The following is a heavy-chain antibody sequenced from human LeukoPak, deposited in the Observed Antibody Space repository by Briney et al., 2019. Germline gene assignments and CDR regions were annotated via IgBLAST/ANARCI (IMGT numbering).Heavy chain of an antibody. V-gene: IGHV4-30-4*01. J-gene: IGHJ5*02. CDR1: GGSISSGDYY. CDR2: IYYSGST. Sequence: SETLSLTCTVSGGSISSGDYYWSWIRQPPGKGLEWIGYIYYSGSTYYNPSLKSRVTISVDTSKNQFSLKLSSVTAADTAVYYCAREHYYGSGSYYNPLFDPWGQGTLVTVSS. CDR3: AREHYYGSGSYYNPLFDP. D-gene: IGHD3-10*01.